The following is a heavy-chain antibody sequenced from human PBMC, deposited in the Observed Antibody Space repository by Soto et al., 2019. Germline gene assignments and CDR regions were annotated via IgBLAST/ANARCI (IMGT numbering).Heavy chain of an antibody. V-gene: IGHV4-31*03. J-gene: IGHJ4*02. Sequence: SETLSLTCTVSGGSISSGAYYWSWIRQHPGKGLEWIGYIYYSGSTYYNPSLESRVTLSVDTSRNQFSLKVSSVTAADTAVYYCARTSNLYGSGPRDYWGQGTLVTVSS. CDR1: GGSISSGAYY. D-gene: IGHD3-10*01. CDR3: ARTSNLYGSGPRDY. CDR2: IYYSGST.